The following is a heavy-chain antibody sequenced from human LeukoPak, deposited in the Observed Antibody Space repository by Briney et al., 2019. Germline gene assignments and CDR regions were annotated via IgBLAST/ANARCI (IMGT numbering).Heavy chain of an antibody. CDR3: AELGITMIGGV. D-gene: IGHD3-10*02. CDR1: GFTFDDYA. CDR2: ISWNSGSI. V-gene: IGHV3-9*01. Sequence: AGGSLRLSCAASGFTFDDYAMVWVWQPPGKGLEWVSGISWNSGSIGYADSVKGRFTISRDNAKNSLYLQMNSLRAEDTAVYYCAELGITMIGGVWGKGTTVTISS. J-gene: IGHJ6*04.